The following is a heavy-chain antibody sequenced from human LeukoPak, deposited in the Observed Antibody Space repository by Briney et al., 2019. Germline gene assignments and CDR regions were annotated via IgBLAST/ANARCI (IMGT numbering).Heavy chain of an antibody. Sequence: PGGSLRLSCAASGFTFSSYEMNWVRQAPGEGLKWVAHISSGNSIDYAESVEGRFTISRDNAKNLVYLQMNSLRAGDTAVYYCARGIGLVRKTWFDPWGQGTLVTVSS. CDR2: ISSGNSI. J-gene: IGHJ5*02. CDR3: ARGIGLVRKTWFDP. CDR1: GFTFSSYE. D-gene: IGHD3/OR15-3a*01. V-gene: IGHV3-48*03.